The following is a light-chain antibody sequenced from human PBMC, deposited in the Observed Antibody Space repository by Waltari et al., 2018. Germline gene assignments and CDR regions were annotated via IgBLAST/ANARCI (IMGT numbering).Light chain of an antibody. CDR2: GAS. J-gene: IGKJ5*01. V-gene: IGKV3-11*01. Sequence: EILFTQSPATLSFSPGERDTLSCRASQSVSSSLAWYQQKPGQAPRLLIYGASSRASGIPDRFSGSGSGTDFTLTISSLEPEDFGVYYCQRHTNWPFAFGQGTRLEIK. CDR3: QRHTNWPFA. CDR1: QSVSSS.